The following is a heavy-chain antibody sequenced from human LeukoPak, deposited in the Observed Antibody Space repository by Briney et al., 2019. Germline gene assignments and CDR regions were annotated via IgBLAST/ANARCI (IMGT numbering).Heavy chain of an antibody. CDR2: MNPNSGNT. CDR3: ARGILWFGDDV. CDR1: GYTFTSYD. J-gene: IGHJ6*04. Sequence: GASVNVSCKASGYTFTSYDINWVRQATGQGLEWMGWMNPNSGNTGYAQKFQDRVTMTRNTSISTAYMELSSLRSEDTAVYYCARGILWFGDDVWGKGTTVTISS. D-gene: IGHD3-10*01. V-gene: IGHV1-8*01.